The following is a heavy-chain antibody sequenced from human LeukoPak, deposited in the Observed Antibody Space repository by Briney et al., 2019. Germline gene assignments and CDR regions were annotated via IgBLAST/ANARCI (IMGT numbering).Heavy chain of an antibody. Sequence: SETLSLTCAVYGGSFSGYYWSWIRQPPGKGLEWIGEINHSGSTNYNPSLKSRVTISVDTSKNQFSLKLSSVTAADTAVYYCARDVGYYDSSGSISGFDYWGQGTLVTVSS. V-gene: IGHV4-34*01. J-gene: IGHJ4*02. CDR2: INHSGST. D-gene: IGHD3-22*01. CDR1: GGSFSGYY. CDR3: ARDVGYYDSSGSISGFDY.